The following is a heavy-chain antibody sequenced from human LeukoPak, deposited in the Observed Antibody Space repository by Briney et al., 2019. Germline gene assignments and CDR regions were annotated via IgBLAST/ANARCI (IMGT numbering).Heavy chain of an antibody. Sequence: GGSLRLSCAASGFTFSSYSMNWVRQAPGKALEWVSYISSSSSTIYYADSVKGRFTISRDNAKHSLYLQMNSLRAEDTAVYYCASEGRITMVRGVPARYIDDYWGQGTLVTVSS. CDR3: ASEGRITMVRGVPARYIDDY. D-gene: IGHD3-10*01. J-gene: IGHJ4*02. CDR2: ISSSSSTI. V-gene: IGHV3-48*01. CDR1: GFTFSSYS.